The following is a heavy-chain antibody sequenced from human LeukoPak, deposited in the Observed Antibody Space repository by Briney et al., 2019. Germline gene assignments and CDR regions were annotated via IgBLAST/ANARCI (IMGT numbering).Heavy chain of an antibody. CDR2: ISGSGDRT. CDR3: AKDLSSAITSALVLDV. CDR1: GFTFSNYD. Sequence: PGGSLRLSCAASGFTFSNYDMNWVRQAPGKGLEWVSAISGSGDRTYYADSVKGRFTISRDNVKNVLYLQMNSLGPEDTALYYCAKDLSSAITSALVLDVWGQGTTVIVS. D-gene: IGHD3-22*01. J-gene: IGHJ6*02. V-gene: IGHV3-23*01.